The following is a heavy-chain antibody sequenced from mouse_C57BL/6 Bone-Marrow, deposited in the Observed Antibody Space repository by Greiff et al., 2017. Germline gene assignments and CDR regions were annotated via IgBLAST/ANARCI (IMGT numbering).Heavy chain of an antibody. CDR3: TLNYHYYGSSMDY. Sequence: EVHLVESGGGLVQPGGSMKLSCAASGFTFSDAWMDWVRQSPEKGLEWVAEIRNKANNHATYYAESVKGRFTISRDDSKSSVYLQMNSLRAEDTGIYYCTLNYHYYGSSMDYWGQGTSVTVSS. J-gene: IGHJ4*01. CDR2: IRNKANNHAT. D-gene: IGHD1-1*01. V-gene: IGHV6-6*01. CDR1: GFTFSDAW.